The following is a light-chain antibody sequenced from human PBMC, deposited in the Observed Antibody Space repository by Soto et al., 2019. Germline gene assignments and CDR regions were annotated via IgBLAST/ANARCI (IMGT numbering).Light chain of an antibody. CDR1: QGIYNY. CDR2: AAS. V-gene: IGKV1-27*01. J-gene: IGKJ1*01. CDR3: QKYTDSPWT. Sequence: DIQMTQSPSSLSASVGDRVTITCRASQGIYNYLAWYQQKPGKAPKLLIYAASTLHSGVPSRFSGSGYGTAFTLTIRSLEPEDAATYYWQKYTDSPWTFGQGTKLEIK.